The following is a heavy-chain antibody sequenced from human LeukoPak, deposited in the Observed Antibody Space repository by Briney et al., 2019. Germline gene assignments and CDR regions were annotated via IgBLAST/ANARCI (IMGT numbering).Heavy chain of an antibody. Sequence: GGSLRLSCAASGFTFSSYAMSWVRQAPGKGLEWVSVISGSGDSTNYADSVKGRFTISRDNSKNTLYPQMNSLRAEDTAVYYCAKDRGGSYYWPFDYWGQGTLVTVSS. D-gene: IGHD1-26*01. CDR2: ISGSGDST. CDR1: GFTFSSYA. J-gene: IGHJ4*02. CDR3: AKDRGGSYYWPFDY. V-gene: IGHV3-23*01.